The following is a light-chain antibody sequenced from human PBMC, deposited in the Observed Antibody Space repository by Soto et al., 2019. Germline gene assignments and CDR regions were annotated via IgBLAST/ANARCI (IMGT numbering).Light chain of an antibody. CDR2: HVS. Sequence: QSALTQPASVSGSPGQSITISCTGTSSDVGAYNYVSWYQQYPGKAPKLMIYHVSNRPSGVSNRFSGSKSGNWASLTISGLQGEDQADYYCNSYTTTSTYVLGTGTKLTVL. J-gene: IGLJ1*01. CDR3: NSYTTTSTYV. CDR1: SSDVGAYNY. V-gene: IGLV2-14*01.